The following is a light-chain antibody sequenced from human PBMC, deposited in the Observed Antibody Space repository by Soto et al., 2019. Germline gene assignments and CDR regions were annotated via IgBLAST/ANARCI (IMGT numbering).Light chain of an antibody. CDR2: ASS. CDR1: QDILSW. CDR3: QQANSSPII. J-gene: IGKJ3*01. Sequence: DIQMTQSPSSVSASVGDRVTITCRASQDILSWLAWYQQKPGEAPRLLIYASSNLQSGVPSRFSGSGSGTVFPLPCSSRHPKDFATYYFQQANSSPIIFAPGTRVYIK. V-gene: IGKV1-12*01.